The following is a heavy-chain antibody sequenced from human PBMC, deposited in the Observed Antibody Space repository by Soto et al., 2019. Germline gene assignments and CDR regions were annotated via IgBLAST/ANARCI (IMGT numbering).Heavy chain of an antibody. Sequence: QMQLQESGPGLVKPSETLSLTCTVSGGSVSSGDYFWSWLRQSPGKRLEWIAYIYYSGSTNYNPSLKSRATISVDTSKSQVSLTLTSMTAADAAVYYCARSPNYYYYGFDVW. CDR2: IYYSGST. D-gene: IGHD3-10*01. CDR1: GGSVSSGDYF. J-gene: IGHJ6*01. CDR3: ARSPNYYYYGFDV. V-gene: IGHV4-61*08.